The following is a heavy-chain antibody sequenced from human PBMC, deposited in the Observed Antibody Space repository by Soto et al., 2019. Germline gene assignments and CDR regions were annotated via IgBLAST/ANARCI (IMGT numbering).Heavy chain of an antibody. CDR2: IYHSGST. CDR3: ARVDYTPYYYYYYMDV. CDR1: SGSISSSNW. Sequence: PSETPSLTCAVSSGSISSSNWWSWVRQPPGKGLEWIGEIYHSGSTNYNPSLKSRVTISVDKSKNQFSLKLSSVTAADTAVYYCARVDYTPYYYYYYMDVWGKGTTVTVSS. V-gene: IGHV4-4*02. J-gene: IGHJ6*03. D-gene: IGHD4-4*01.